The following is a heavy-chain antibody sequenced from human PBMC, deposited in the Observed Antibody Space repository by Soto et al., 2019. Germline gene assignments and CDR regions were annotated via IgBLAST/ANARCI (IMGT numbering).Heavy chain of an antibody. J-gene: IGHJ4*02. V-gene: IGHV1-18*01. CDR2: ISAYNGNT. CDR1: GYIFTSYG. Sequence: ASVKVSCKASGYIFTSYGISWVRQAPGQGLEWMGWISAYNGNTNYAQKLQGRVTMSTDTSTTTAYMELRSLRSDDTAVYYCARDAYGDYDYWGQGTLVTVAS. CDR3: ARDAYGDYDY. D-gene: IGHD4-17*01.